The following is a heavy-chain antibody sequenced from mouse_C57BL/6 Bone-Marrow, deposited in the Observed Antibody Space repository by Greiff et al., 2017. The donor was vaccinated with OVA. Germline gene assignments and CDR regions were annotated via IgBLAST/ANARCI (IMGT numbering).Heavy chain of an antibody. D-gene: IGHD2-4*01. J-gene: IGHJ3*01. V-gene: IGHV14-4*01. Sequence: VQLQQSGAELVRPGASVKLSCTASGFNIKDDYMHWVKQRPEQGLEWIGWIDPENGDTEYASKFQGKATITADTSSNTAYLQLSSLTSEDTAVYYCTTGDYDAWFAYWGQGTLVTVSA. CDR3: TTGDYDAWFAY. CDR1: GFNIKDDY. CDR2: IDPENGDT.